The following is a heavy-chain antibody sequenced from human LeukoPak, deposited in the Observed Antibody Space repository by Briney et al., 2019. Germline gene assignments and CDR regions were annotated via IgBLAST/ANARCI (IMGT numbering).Heavy chain of an antibody. CDR3: ARDEAYYYGSGSYYHYYYYMDV. D-gene: IGHD3-10*01. Sequence: GGSLRLSCAASGFTFSSYSMNWVRQAPGKGLEWVSSISSSSSYIYYADSVKGRFTISGDNAKNSLYLQMNSLRAEDTAVYYCARDEAYYYGSGSYYHYYYYMDVWGKGTTVTVSS. CDR1: GFTFSSYS. J-gene: IGHJ6*03. V-gene: IGHV3-21*01. CDR2: ISSSSSYI.